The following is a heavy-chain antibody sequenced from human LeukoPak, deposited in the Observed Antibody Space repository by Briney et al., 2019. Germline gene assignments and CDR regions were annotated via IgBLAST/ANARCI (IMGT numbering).Heavy chain of an antibody. J-gene: IGHJ4*02. V-gene: IGHV1-2*02. CDR1: GYTFTGYY. CDR2: MNPNSGGT. D-gene: IGHD3-10*01. Sequence: ASVKVSCKASGYTFTGYYMHWVRQAPGQGLEWMGWMNPNSGGTNFAQKFQGRVTMTRDTSISTAYIELSRLRSDDTAVYYCARALHYGSGSYGHWGQGTLVTVSS. CDR3: ARALHYGSGSYGH.